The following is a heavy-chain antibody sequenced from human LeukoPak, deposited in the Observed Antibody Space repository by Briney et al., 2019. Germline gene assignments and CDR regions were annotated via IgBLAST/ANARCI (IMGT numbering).Heavy chain of an antibody. CDR1: GFTFTRFW. V-gene: IGHV3-7*01. D-gene: IGHD3-3*01. CDR3: ATAPASVDSS. CDR2: INPDGTKT. Sequence: GGSLRLSCAASGFTFTRFWLTWVRQSPGKGLEWVANINPDGTKTTYVDSVEGRFAISRDNAKNSVFLLLTSLRAEDTAMYYCATAPASVDSSWGQGTLVAVSS. J-gene: IGHJ5*02.